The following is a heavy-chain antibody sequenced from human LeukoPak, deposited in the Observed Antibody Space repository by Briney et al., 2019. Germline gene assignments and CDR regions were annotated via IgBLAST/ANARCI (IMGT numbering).Heavy chain of an antibody. Sequence: LVASVKVSCKASGGTFSSYAISWVRQAPGQGLEWMGGIIPIFGTANYAQKFQGRVTITADESTSTAYMELSSLRSEDTAVYYCAREIVPAAVQGWFDPRGQGTLVTVSS. CDR3: AREIVPAAVQGWFDP. CDR1: GGTFSSYA. CDR2: IIPIFGTA. V-gene: IGHV1-69*01. J-gene: IGHJ5*02. D-gene: IGHD2-2*01.